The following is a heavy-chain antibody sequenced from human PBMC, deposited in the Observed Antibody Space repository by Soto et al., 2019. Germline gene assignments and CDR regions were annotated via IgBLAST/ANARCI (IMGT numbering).Heavy chain of an antibody. Sequence: SETLSLTCTVSGGSISSGDYYWSWIRQPPGKGLEWIGYIYYSGSTYYNPSLKSRVTISVDTSKNQFSLKLSSVTAADTAVYYCARARGDYDYFDYWGQGTLVTVSS. V-gene: IGHV4-30-4*01. CDR3: ARARGDYDYFDY. J-gene: IGHJ4*02. CDR1: GGSISSGDYY. D-gene: IGHD4-17*01. CDR2: IYYSGST.